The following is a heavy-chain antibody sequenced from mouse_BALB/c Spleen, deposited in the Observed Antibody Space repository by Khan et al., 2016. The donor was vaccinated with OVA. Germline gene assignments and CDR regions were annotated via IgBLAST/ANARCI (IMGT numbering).Heavy chain of an antibody. D-gene: IGHD1-1*01. CDR1: GYSITNNYA. Sequence: VQLKESGPGLVKPSQSLSLTCTVTGYSITNNYAWNWIRQFPGNKLEWMGYISYSGSTNYNPSLKSRISITRDTSKNQFFLQLNSVTTEDTATYYCARGNDYGYYFDYWGQGTTLTVSS. CDR2: ISYSGST. J-gene: IGHJ2*01. V-gene: IGHV3-2*02. CDR3: ARGNDYGYYFDY.